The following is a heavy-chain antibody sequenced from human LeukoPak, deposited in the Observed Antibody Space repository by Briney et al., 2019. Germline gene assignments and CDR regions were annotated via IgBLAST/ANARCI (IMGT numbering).Heavy chain of an antibody. J-gene: IGHJ4*02. Sequence: ASVKVSCKASGYTFTSYYMHWVRQAPGQGLEWMGIINPSGGSTSYAQKFQGRVTMTRDTSTSTVYMELSSLRSEDTAVYYCARDISGGYYDSSGIDYWGQGTLVTVSS. CDR3: ARDISGGYYDSSGIDY. V-gene: IGHV1-46*01. CDR1: GYTFTSYY. D-gene: IGHD3-22*01. CDR2: INPSGGST.